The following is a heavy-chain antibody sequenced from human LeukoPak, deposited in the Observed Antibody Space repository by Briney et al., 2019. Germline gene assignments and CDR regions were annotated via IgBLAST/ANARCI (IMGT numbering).Heavy chain of an antibody. CDR1: GGSISTSSHY. Sequence: PSETLSLTCTVSGGSISTSSHYWGWIRQPPGEGLDWIGSIYYSGSTYYKSSLKSRVIISVDTSNNKFSLKLTSVTAADTAVYYCARVSSVWIKDYYYYMDVWGKGTTVTVSS. CDR3: ARVSSVWIKDYYYYMDV. J-gene: IGHJ6*03. D-gene: IGHD5-12*01. CDR2: IYYSGST. V-gene: IGHV4-39*07.